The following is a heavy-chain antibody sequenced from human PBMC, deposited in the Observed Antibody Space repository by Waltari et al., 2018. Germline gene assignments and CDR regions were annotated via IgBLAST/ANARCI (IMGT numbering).Heavy chain of an antibody. J-gene: IGHJ3*02. CDR3: ARGSIVVVPARRPVRGAFDI. D-gene: IGHD2-2*01. CDR1: GGSFSGYY. V-gene: IGHV4-34*01. CDR2: INHRGST. Sequence: QVQLQQWGAGLLKPSETLSLTCAVYGGSFSGYYWSWIRQPPGKGLEWIGEINHRGSTNYNPSLKSRVTISVDTSKNQFSLKLSSVTAADTAVYYCARGSIVVVPARRPVRGAFDIWGQGTMVTVSS.